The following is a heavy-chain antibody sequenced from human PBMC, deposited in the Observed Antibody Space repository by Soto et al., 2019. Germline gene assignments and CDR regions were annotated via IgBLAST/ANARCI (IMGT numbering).Heavy chain of an antibody. CDR1: GFTFSTYT. CDR3: ARDILSGGAYPDS. J-gene: IGHJ5*01. CDR2: ISSGSSYI. D-gene: IGHD3-10*01. V-gene: IGHV3-21*01. Sequence: GALRLSCAASGFTFSTYTMNWVRQAPGKGLEWISSISSGSSYIYYAGSVKGRFTISRDNAKNSLFLQMNSLRADDTAVYYCARDILSGGAYPDSWGQGTKVTVSS.